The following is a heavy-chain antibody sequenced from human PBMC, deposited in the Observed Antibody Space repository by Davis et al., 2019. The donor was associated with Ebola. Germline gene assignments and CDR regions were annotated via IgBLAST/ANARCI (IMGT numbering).Heavy chain of an antibody. Sequence: SVKVSCKTSGYSFTNYGINWVRQVPGQGLEWMGRIIPVVDTKDYAQKFQGRVTLTADKATNTAYMELSGLRFDDTAVYYCARGKWFDPWGQGTLVSVTS. CDR3: ARGKWFDP. V-gene: IGHV1-69*04. J-gene: IGHJ5*02. CDR1: GYSFTNYG. CDR2: IIPVVDTK.